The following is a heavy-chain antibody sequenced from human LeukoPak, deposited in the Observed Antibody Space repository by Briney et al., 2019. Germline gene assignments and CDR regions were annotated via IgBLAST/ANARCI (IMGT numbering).Heavy chain of an antibody. D-gene: IGHD3-3*01. CDR2: INPNSGGT. CDR3: ATQYYDFWSGYYPD. J-gene: IGHJ4*02. Sequence: ATVKVSCKASGYTFTSYYMHWVRQAPGQGLEWMGWINPNSGGTNYAQKFQGRVTMTRDTSISTAYMELSRLRSDDTAVYYCATQYYDFWSGYYPDWGQGTLVTVSS. CDR1: GYTFTSYY. V-gene: IGHV1-2*02.